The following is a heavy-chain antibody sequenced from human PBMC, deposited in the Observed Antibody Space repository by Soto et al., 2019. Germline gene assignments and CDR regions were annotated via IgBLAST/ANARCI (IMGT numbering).Heavy chain of an antibody. D-gene: IGHD2-2*03. CDR2: IQHDGSNT. Sequence: QVQLVESGGGVVQPGTSLRLSCAASGFTFSTYGMHWVRQAPGKGLERVASIQHDGSNTYYADTGKGRFTVSKDNSQRMLFLQMDSLRVGDTAVYFCARWIRSLNYDCWGQATRLSVSS. V-gene: IGHV3-33*05. CDR1: GFTFSTYG. CDR3: ARWIRSLNYDC. J-gene: IGHJ4*02.